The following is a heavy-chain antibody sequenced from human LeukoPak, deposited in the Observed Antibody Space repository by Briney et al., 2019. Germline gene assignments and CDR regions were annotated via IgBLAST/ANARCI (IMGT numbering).Heavy chain of an antibody. CDR1: GGSFSGYY. V-gene: IGHV4-34*01. CDR3: ARGIAAAGMGNWFDP. D-gene: IGHD6-13*01. J-gene: IGHJ5*02. Sequence: SETLSLTCAVYGGSFSGYYWSWIRQPPGKGLEWIGEINHSGSTNYNPSLKSRVTISEDTSKNQFSLKLSSVTAADTAVYYCARGIAAAGMGNWFDPWGQGTLVTVSS. CDR2: INHSGST.